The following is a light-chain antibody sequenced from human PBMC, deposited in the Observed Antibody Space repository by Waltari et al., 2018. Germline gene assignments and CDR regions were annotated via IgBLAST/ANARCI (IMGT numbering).Light chain of an antibody. J-gene: IGLJ1*01. CDR1: SSDIGGYSS. Sequence: QSALTQPASVSGSPGQSITISCTGTSSDIGGYSSVSWYQQHPGKAPKLMIYDVTKRPSGVSSRFSGSNSGSTASLTISGLQAEDEADYYCSSYKGSSTLYVFGTGTKVTVL. V-gene: IGLV2-14*01. CDR2: DVT. CDR3: SSYKGSSTLYV.